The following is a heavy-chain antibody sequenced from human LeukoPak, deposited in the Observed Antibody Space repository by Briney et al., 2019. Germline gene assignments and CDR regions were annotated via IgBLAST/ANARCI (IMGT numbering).Heavy chain of an antibody. CDR3: AKGQAITGRNFFDP. J-gene: IGHJ5*02. Sequence: GGSLRLSCAASGFTFSSYAMSWVRQAPGKGLEWVSAISGSGGSTYYADSVKGRFTISRDNSKNTLYLQMNSLRAEDTAVYFCAKGQAITGRNFFDPWGQGTLVTVSS. CDR2: ISGSGGST. D-gene: IGHD1-20*01. CDR1: GFTFSSYA. V-gene: IGHV3-23*01.